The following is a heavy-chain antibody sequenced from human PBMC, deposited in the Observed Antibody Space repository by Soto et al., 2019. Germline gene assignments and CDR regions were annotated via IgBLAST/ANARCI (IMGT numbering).Heavy chain of an antibody. CDR2: ISSNSAYI. J-gene: IGHJ5*02. Sequence: PGGSLRLSCAASGFTFRSFTMSWVRQAPGKGLEWVSTISSNSAYIYYTDALRGRFTISRDNAKNSLHLQMNSLSAEDTAVYYCTRDASRDSSARGWFDPWGPGTLVTVSS. D-gene: IGHD6-13*01. CDR3: TRDASRDSSARGWFDP. V-gene: IGHV3-21*01. CDR1: GFTFRSFT.